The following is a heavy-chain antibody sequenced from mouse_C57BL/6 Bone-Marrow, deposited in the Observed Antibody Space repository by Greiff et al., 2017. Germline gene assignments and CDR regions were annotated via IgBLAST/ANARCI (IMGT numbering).Heavy chain of an antibody. J-gene: IGHJ2*01. D-gene: IGHD1-1*01. Sequence: EVKLQESGPVLVKPGASVKMSCKASGYTFTDYYMNWVKQSHGKSLEWIGVINPYNGGTSYNQKFKGKATLTVDKSSSTAYMELNSLTSEDSAVYYCARDYYGSSDYWGQGTTLTVSS. CDR2: INPYNGGT. CDR3: ARDYYGSSDY. CDR1: GYTFTDYY. V-gene: IGHV1-19*01.